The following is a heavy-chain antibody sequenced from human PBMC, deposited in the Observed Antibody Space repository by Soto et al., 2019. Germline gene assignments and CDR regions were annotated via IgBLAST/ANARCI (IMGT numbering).Heavy chain of an antibody. Sequence: QVQLQQWGAGLLKPSETLSLTCAVYGGSFSGYYWSWIRQPPGKGLEWIGEINHSGSTNNNPSLKSRVTISVDTSKNQFSLKLSSVTAADTAVYYFARGLISYGFLDYWGQGTLVTVSS. V-gene: IGHV4-34*01. J-gene: IGHJ4*02. CDR2: INHSGST. D-gene: IGHD5-18*01. CDR1: GGSFSGYY. CDR3: ARGLISYGFLDY.